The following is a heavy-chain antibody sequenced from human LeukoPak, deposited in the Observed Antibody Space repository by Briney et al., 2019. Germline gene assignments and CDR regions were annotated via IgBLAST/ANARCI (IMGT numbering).Heavy chain of an antibody. Sequence: PGGSLRLSCTASGFTFSINYMAWVRQAPGKGLEWVANIKQDGSEKYYVDSVKGRFTISRDNAKNSLYLQMNSLRAEDTAVYYCARLDILTGYYRPDYWGQGTLVTVSS. CDR2: IKQDGSEK. CDR1: GFTFSINY. CDR3: ARLDILTGYYRPDY. D-gene: IGHD3-9*01. J-gene: IGHJ4*02. V-gene: IGHV3-7*01.